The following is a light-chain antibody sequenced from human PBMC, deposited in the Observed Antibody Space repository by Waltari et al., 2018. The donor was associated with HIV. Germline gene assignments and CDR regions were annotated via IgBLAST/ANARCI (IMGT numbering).Light chain of an antibody. J-gene: IGKJ1*01. V-gene: IGKV3-15*01. CDR1: QSVSSN. CDR2: GAS. Sequence: EIVMTQSPATLSVSPGERATLSCRASQSVSSNLAWYQQKPGQAPRLLIYGASTRATGIPARFSGSGSGTEFTLTFSSLQSEDFAVYFCQQYNNWPRTCGQGTKVEIK. CDR3: QQYNNWPRT.